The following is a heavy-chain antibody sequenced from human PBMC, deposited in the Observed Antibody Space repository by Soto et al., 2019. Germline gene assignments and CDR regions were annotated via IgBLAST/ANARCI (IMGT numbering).Heavy chain of an antibody. CDR1: GYTFTGYY. V-gene: IGHV1-2*02. CDR3: ARDLWFGEQNPNNI. D-gene: IGHD3-10*01. Sequence: ASVKVSCKASGYTFTGYYMHWVRQAPGQGLEWMGWINPNSGGTNYAQKFQGRVTMTRDTSISTAYMELSRLRSDDTAVYYCARDLWFGEQNPNNICGQGTMVTVSS. CDR2: INPNSGGT. J-gene: IGHJ3*02.